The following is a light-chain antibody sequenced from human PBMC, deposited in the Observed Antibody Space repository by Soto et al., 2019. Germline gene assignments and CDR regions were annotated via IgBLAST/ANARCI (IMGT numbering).Light chain of an antibody. J-gene: IGKJ4*01. CDR3: QQSHSTPLT. V-gene: IGKV1-39*01. CDR2: AAS. CDR1: QSVSIY. Sequence: DVQMTQSPSYLSASVGDRVTITCRASQSVSIYLNWYQQRPGKAPKFLIYAASNLQSGVPSRFSGSGFGTDFTLTISSLQPEDFATYYCQQSHSTPLTFGGGTKVDIK.